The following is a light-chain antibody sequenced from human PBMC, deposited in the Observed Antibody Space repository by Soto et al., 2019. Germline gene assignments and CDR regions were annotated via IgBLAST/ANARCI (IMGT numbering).Light chain of an antibody. CDR1: SSNIGAGYD. Sequence: QSVLTQPPSVSGAPGQRVTISCTGSSSNIGAGYDVHWYQQLPGTAPKLLIYGNSNRPSGVPDRFSGSKSGTSASLAITGLQAEDVADYYCQSYDSSLSAFYAFGTWTKVTVL. J-gene: IGLJ1*01. V-gene: IGLV1-40*01. CDR3: QSYDSSLSAFYA. CDR2: GNS.